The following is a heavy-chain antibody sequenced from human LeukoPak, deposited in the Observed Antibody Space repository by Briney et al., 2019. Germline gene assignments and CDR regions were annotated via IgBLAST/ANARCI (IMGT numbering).Heavy chain of an antibody. J-gene: IGHJ4*02. V-gene: IGHV3-9*01. D-gene: IGHD3-9*01. CDR1: GFTFDDYA. CDR3: AKATDYDILTGYILDY. CDR2: ISWNSGSI. Sequence: PGGSLRLSCAASGFTFDDYAMHWVRQAPGKGLEWVSGISWNSGSIGYADSVKGRFTISRDNAKNSLYLQMNSLRAEDTALYYCAKATDYDILTGYILDYWGQGTLVTVSS.